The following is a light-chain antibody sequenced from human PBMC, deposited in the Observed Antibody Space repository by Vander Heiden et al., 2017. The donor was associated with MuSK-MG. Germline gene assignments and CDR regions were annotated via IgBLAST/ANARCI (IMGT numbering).Light chain of an antibody. CDR3: CSYAGSPWV. CDR2: DVT. V-gene: IGLV2-11*01. Sequence: QSALTQPRSVSGSPGQSVTISCTGTSSDVGGYNYVSWYQQYPGKAPKLMIYDVTKRPSGVPDRFSGSKSDTTASLTISGLQTEDEADYYCCSYAGSPWVFGGGTKLTVL. J-gene: IGLJ3*02. CDR1: SSDVGGYNY.